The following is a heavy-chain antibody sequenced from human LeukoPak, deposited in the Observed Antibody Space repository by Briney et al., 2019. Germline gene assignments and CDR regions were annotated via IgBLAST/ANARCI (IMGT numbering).Heavy chain of an antibody. CDR1: GFTFSSYA. CDR3: ARDVTDYGDYQFDP. J-gene: IGHJ5*02. V-gene: IGHV3-30*04. Sequence: GRSLRLSCAASGFTFSSYAMHWVRQAPGKGLEWVAVISYDGSNKYYADSVKGRFTISRDNSKNTLYLQMNSLRAEDTAVYYCARDVTDYGDYQFDPWGQGTLVTVSS. CDR2: ISYDGSNK. D-gene: IGHD4-17*01.